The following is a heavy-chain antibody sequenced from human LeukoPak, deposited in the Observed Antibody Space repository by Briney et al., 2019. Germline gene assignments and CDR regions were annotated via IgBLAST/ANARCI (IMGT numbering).Heavy chain of an antibody. V-gene: IGHV3-23*01. D-gene: IGHD6-19*01. CDR3: AKDHDYSSRPYYFDY. CDR1: GLTVSSYA. J-gene: IGHJ4*02. Sequence: PGGSLRLSCAASGLTVSSYAMAWVRQAPGKGLEWVSGISGSGGTTYYADSVKGRFTISRDNSKNTLYLQMNSLRAEDTALYYCAKDHDYSSRPYYFDYWGQGTLVTVSS. CDR2: ISGSGGTT.